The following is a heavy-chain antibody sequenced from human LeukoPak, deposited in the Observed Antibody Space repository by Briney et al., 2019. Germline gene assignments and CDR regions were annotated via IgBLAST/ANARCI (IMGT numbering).Heavy chain of an antibody. CDR3: VRGAPFDY. J-gene: IGHJ4*02. V-gene: IGHV3-74*01. D-gene: IGHD1-26*01. Sequence: GGSLRLSCAASGFTFTSYWMHWVRQAPGKGLVWVSRINSDGTSTAYADSVKGRFTISRDNAKNMLYLQVNSLRVDDTAVYYCVRGAPFDYWGQGTLVAVFS. CDR2: INSDGTST. CDR1: GFTFTSYW.